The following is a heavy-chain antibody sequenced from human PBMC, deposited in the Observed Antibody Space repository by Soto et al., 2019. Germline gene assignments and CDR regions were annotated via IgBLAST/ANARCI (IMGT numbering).Heavy chain of an antibody. CDR2: INPNSGGT. V-gene: IGHV1-2*04. CDR3: ARDVSPRYDILTGYWTNWFDP. CDR1: GYTFTGYY. Sequence: ASVKVSCKASGYTFTGYYMHWVRQAPGQGLEWMGWINPNSGGTNYAQKFQGWVTMTRDTSISTAYMELSRLRSDDTAVYYCARDVSPRYDILTGYWTNWFDPWGQGSLVTVSS. J-gene: IGHJ5*02. D-gene: IGHD3-9*01.